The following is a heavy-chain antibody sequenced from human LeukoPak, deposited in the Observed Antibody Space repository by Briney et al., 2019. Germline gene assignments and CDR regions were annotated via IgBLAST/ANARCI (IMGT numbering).Heavy chain of an antibody. Sequence: PSETLSLTCTVSGGSISRSSYYWGWVRQPPGRGLEWVGSIYYSGRTYYNPSLKSRVTISVDTSKNQFSLKLSSVTAADTAVYYCARGPYYYDSSGYLFDYWGQGTLVTVSS. CDR2: IYYSGRT. CDR3: ARGPYYYDSSGYLFDY. D-gene: IGHD3-22*01. CDR1: GGSISRSSYY. J-gene: IGHJ4*02. V-gene: IGHV4-39*07.